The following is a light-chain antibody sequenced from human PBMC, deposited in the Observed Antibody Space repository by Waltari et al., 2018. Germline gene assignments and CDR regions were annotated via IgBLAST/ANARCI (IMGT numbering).Light chain of an antibody. CDR1: SSDVGGYNH. J-gene: IGLJ1*01. CDR2: DVS. CDR3: SSYSTSITPYV. Sequence: QSALTQPASVSGSPGQSITISCTGTSSDVGGYNHVSWYQQHPGKAPKLIIYDVSSRPSGVSNRFFGSKSGNTASLTISGLQAEDEAVYFCSSYSTSITPYVFGTGTKVTVL. V-gene: IGLV2-14*03.